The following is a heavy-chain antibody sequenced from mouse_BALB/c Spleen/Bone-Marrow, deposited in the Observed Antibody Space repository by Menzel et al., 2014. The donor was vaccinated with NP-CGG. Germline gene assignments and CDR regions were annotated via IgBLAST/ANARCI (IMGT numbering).Heavy chain of an antibody. D-gene: IGHD1-1*01. V-gene: IGHV1-74*01. CDR2: IDPYDSET. J-gene: IGHJ3*01. Sequence: QVQLQQSGAELVRPGASVKLSCRTSGYTFTGYWMNWVKQRPEQGLEWIGRIDPYDSETHYNQKFKVKAILTVDKSSSTAYMQLSSLTPEDSAVYYCAYGSSFGFAYWGQGTLVTVSA. CDR3: AYGSSFGFAY. CDR1: GYTFTGYW.